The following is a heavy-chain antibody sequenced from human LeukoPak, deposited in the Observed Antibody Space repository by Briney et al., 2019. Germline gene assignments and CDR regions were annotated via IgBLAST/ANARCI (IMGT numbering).Heavy chain of an antibody. CDR3: AKASKRMVAATLVWYFDL. Sequence: GGSLRLSCATSEFTFINYWMHWVRQAPGKGLEWVSGISWNSGSIGYADSVKGRFTISRDNAKNSLYLQMNSLRAEDTALYYCAKASKRMVAATLVWYFDLWGRGTLVTVSS. CDR2: ISWNSGSI. CDR1: EFTFINYW. D-gene: IGHD2-15*01. J-gene: IGHJ2*01. V-gene: IGHV3-9*01.